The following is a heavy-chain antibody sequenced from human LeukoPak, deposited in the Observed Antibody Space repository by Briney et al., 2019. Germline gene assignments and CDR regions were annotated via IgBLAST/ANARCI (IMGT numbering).Heavy chain of an antibody. CDR3: AREGLGLRLGELSSFDY. D-gene: IGHD3-16*02. J-gene: IGHJ4*02. V-gene: IGHV3-21*01. CDR1: GFTFSSYS. CDR2: ISSSSSYI. Sequence: GGSLRLSCAASGFTFSSYSMNWVRQAPRKGLEWVSSISSSSSYIYYADSVKGRFTISRDNAKNSLYLQMNSLRAEDTAVYYCAREGLGLRLGELSSFDYWGQGTLVTVSS.